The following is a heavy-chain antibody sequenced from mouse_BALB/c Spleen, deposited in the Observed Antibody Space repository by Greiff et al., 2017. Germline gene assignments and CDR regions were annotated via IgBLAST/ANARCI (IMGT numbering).Heavy chain of an antibody. D-gene: IGHD1-1*01. J-gene: IGHJ1*01. V-gene: IGHV5-9-4*01. Sequence: DVKLVESGGGLVKPGGSLKLSCAASGFTFSSYAMSWVRQSPEKRLEWVAEISSGGSYTYYPDTVTGRFTISRDNAKNTLYLEMSSLRSEDTAMYYCAREGNTVRRYFDVWGAGTTVTVSS. CDR1: GFTFSSYA. CDR2: ISSGGSYT. CDR3: AREGNTVRRYFDV.